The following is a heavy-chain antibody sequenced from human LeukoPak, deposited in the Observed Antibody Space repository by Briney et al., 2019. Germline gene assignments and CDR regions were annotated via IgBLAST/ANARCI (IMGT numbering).Heavy chain of an antibody. CDR3: ASDAFDI. J-gene: IGHJ3*02. CDR1: GYTFTGYY. Sequence: ASVKVSCKASGYTFTGYYMHWVRQAPGQGLEWMGRINPILGIANYAQKFQGRVTITADKSTSTAYMELSSLRSEDTAVYYCASDAFDIWGQGTMVTVSS. V-gene: IGHV1-69*10. CDR2: INPILGIA.